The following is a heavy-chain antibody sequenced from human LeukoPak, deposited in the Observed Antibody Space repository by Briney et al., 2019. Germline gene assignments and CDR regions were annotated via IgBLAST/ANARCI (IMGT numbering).Heavy chain of an antibody. CDR2: IYYSGST. J-gene: IGHJ4*02. CDR3: ARGRKQWLVRSYYFDY. D-gene: IGHD6-19*01. V-gene: IGHV4-39*07. CDR1: GGSISSSNYN. Sequence: PSETLSLTCTVSGGSISSSNYNWGWIRQPPGKGLEWVGSIYYSGSTYYNPSLKSRVTISVDTSKNQFSLKLSSVTAADTAVYYCARGRKQWLVRSYYFDYWGQGTLVTVSS.